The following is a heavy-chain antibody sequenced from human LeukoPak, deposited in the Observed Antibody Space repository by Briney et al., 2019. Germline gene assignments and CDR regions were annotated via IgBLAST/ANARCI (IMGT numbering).Heavy chain of an antibody. CDR2: ISAYNGNT. CDR1: GYTFTSYG. Sequence: ASLTDSCMASGYTFTSYGLSWVRQAPGQGLEWMRWISAYNGNTNYAQKLQGRVTMTTDTSTSTAYMELRSLRSDDTAVYYCARERGYCSSNSCSNFDHWGQGTLVAVSS. CDR3: ARERGYCSSNSCSNFDH. J-gene: IGHJ4*02. D-gene: IGHD2-2*01. V-gene: IGHV1-18*01.